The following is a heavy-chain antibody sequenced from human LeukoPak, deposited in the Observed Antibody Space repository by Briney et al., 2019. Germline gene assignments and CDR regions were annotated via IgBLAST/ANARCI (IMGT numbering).Heavy chain of an antibody. J-gene: IGHJ4*02. Sequence: GESLKISCKASGYSFTRCWIGCVRQMPGKGLEWMGIIYPGDSDTRYSPSFQGQVTISADKSISTAYLQWSSLKASDTAMYYCARSPSTVNLHYWGQGTLVTVSS. CDR1: GYSFTRCW. V-gene: IGHV5-51*01. CDR3: ARSPSTVNLHY. D-gene: IGHD4-17*01. CDR2: IYPGDSDT.